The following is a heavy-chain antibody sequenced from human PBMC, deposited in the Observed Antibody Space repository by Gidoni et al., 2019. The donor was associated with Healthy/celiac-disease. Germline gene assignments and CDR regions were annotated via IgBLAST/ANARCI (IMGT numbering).Heavy chain of an antibody. Sequence: QVQLVESGGGVVQPGRSLRLSCAASGFPFSSYGMHWVRQAPGKGLEWVAVISYDGSNKYYADSVKGRFTISRDNSKNTLYLQMNSLRAEDTAVYYCAKDLLDLSNVGAFDIWGQGTMVTVSS. J-gene: IGHJ3*02. CDR1: GFPFSSYG. D-gene: IGHD1-26*01. V-gene: IGHV3-30*18. CDR3: AKDLLDLSNVGAFDI. CDR2: ISYDGSNK.